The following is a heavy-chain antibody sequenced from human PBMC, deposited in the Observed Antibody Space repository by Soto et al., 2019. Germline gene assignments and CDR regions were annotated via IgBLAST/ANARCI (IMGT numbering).Heavy chain of an antibody. Sequence: QMQLQESGPGLVKPSETLSLTCAVSSASIISEQRWSWVRQPPGKGLEWIGEIHHSGSTNNNPSRRTRFTXSXNTSKNQSSLTLDSVTAADTAVYYCARSFGWYAIDQWGQGTLVSVSS. CDR3: ARSFGWYAIDQ. CDR2: IHHSGST. J-gene: IGHJ4*02. V-gene: IGHV4-4*02. CDR1: SASIISEQR. D-gene: IGHD6-19*01.